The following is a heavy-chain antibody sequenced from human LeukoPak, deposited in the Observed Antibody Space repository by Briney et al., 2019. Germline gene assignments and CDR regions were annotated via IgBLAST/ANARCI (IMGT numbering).Heavy chain of an antibody. CDR3: ARKGGGVVRYFDWFPRAYYFDY. CDR2: INHSGST. CDR1: GGSFSGYY. D-gene: IGHD3-9*01. V-gene: IGHV4-34*01. Sequence: SETLSLTCAVYGGSFSGYYWSWTRQPPGKGLEWIGEINHSGSTNYNPSLKSRVTISVDTSKNQFSLKLSSVTAADTAVYYCARKGGGVVRYFDWFPRAYYFDYWGQGTLVTVSS. J-gene: IGHJ4*02.